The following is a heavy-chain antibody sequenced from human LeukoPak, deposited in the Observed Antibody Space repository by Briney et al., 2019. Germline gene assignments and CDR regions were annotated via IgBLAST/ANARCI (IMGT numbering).Heavy chain of an antibody. CDR3: AKDRGYSSSWYGYFDY. CDR1: GFTFSSYG. Sequence: GGSLRLSCAASGFTFSSYGMHWVRQAPGKGLEWVAVISCDGSNKYYADSVKGRFTISRDNSKNTLYLQMNSLRAEDTAVYYCAKDRGYSSSWYGYFDYWGQGTLVTVSS. J-gene: IGHJ4*02. CDR2: ISCDGSNK. V-gene: IGHV3-30*18. D-gene: IGHD6-13*01.